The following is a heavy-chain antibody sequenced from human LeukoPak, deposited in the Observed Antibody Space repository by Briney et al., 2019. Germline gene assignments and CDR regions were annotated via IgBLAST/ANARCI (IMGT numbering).Heavy chain of an antibody. CDR2: ISWNSGSI. V-gene: IGHV3-9*01. D-gene: IGHD2-8*01. Sequence: PGGSLRLSCAASGFTFDDYAMHWVRQAPGKGLEWVSGISWNSGSIGYADSVKGRFTISRDNAKNSLYLQMNSLRAEDTAVYYCARGGDCTNGVCYYYYYYMDVWGKGTTVTVSS. CDR1: GFTFDDYA. CDR3: ARGGDCTNGVCYYYYYYMDV. J-gene: IGHJ6*03.